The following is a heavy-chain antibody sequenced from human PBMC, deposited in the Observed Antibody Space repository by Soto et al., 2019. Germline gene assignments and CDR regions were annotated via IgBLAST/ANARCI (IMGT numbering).Heavy chain of an antibody. CDR2: IYHSGST. CDR3: ARNFDIAATGTAFDS. CDR1: GYSISSGYY. Sequence: SETLSLTCAVSGYSISSGYYWGWIRQPPGKGLEWIGSIYHSGSTYYNPSLKSRVTISVDTSKNQFSLKLSSVTAADTAVYYCARNFDIAATGTAFDSWGRGVLVTVSS. D-gene: IGHD6-13*01. J-gene: IGHJ4*02. V-gene: IGHV4-38-2*01.